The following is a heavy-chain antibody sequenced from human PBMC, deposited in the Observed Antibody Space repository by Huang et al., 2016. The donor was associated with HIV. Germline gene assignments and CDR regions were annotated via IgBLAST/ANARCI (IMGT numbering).Heavy chain of an antibody. CDR1: GVSISNSRYY. CDR3: SRQDEKGYCAGDCSNHYYFGLDV. V-gene: IGHV4-39*01. CDR2: IYYSGST. Sequence: QLQLQESGPGLVKPSETLSLTCTVSGVSISNSRYYWGWIRQPPGKGLEYIGSIYYSGSTYYNPSRKSRSTMSIDSSKNQFSLKLNSVTDADTAVYYCSRQDEKGYCAGDCSNHYYFGLDVWGHGTTVTVS. D-gene: IGHD2-21*02. J-gene: IGHJ6*02.